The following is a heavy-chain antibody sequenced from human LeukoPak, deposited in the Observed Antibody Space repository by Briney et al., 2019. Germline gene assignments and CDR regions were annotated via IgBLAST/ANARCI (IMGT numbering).Heavy chain of an antibody. CDR3: AKGGAVGATSFDY. V-gene: IGHV3-30*18. CDR2: ISYDGGNK. CDR1: GFTFSSYS. Sequence: GGSLRLSCAASGFTFSSYSMHWVRQAPGKGLEWVAVISYDGGNKYYADSVKGRFTISRDNSKNTLYLQMNSLRAEDTAVYYCAKGGAVGATSFDYWGQGALVTVSS. D-gene: IGHD1-26*01. J-gene: IGHJ4*02.